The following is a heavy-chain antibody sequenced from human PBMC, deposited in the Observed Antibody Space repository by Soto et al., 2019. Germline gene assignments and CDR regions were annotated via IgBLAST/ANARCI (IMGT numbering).Heavy chain of an antibody. CDR1: GGSISSYY. J-gene: IGHJ2*01. CDR3: ARSLGYSYGSNWYFDL. Sequence: SETLSLTCTVSGGSISSYYWIWIRQSPGKGLEWIGHIYYSGSTNYNPSLKSRVTISVDTSKNNFSLKLSSVTAADAAVYYCARSLGYSYGSNWYFDLWGRGTLVTVSS. D-gene: IGHD5-18*01. CDR2: IYYSGST. V-gene: IGHV4-59*01.